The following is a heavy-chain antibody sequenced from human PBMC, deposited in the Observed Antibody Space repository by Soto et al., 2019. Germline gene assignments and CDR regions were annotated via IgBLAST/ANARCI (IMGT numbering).Heavy chain of an antibody. CDR3: ANLPLGGYSSPTDY. D-gene: IGHD5-18*01. CDR1: GFTFSSYW. Sequence: GGSLRLSCAASGFTFSSYWMSWVRQAPGKGLEWVANIKQDGSEKYYVDSVKGRFTISRDNAKNSLYLQMSSLRAEDTAVYYCANLPLGGYSSPTDYWGQGTLVTVSS. J-gene: IGHJ4*02. V-gene: IGHV3-7*03. CDR2: IKQDGSEK.